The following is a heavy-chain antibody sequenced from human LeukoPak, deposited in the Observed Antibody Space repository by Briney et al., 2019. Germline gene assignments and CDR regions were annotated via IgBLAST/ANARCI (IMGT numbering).Heavy chain of an antibody. CDR3: ARVVRGVVTSNWFDP. J-gene: IGHJ5*02. CDR1: GDSLNTYY. V-gene: IGHV4-59*01. D-gene: IGHD2-21*02. Sequence: ETLSLTCTVSGDSLNTYYWTWIRQTPGKELEWIGFVASSGTSNYNPSLKSRVSISIDTSKNQFSLALTSVTPADTAVYYCARVVRGVVTSNWFDPWGQGTLVSVSS. CDR2: VASSGTS.